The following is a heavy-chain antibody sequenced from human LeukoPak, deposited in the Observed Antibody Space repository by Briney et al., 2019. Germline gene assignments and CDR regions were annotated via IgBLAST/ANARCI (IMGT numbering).Heavy chain of an antibody. J-gene: IGHJ4*02. V-gene: IGHV1-18*01. CDR1: GYTFTSYG. Sequence: VASVKVSCKASGYTFTSYGISWVRQAPGQGLEWMGWISAYNGNTNYAQKLQGRVTMTTDTSTSTAYMELRSLRSDDTAVYYCARDSDYGDYGVYFDYWGQGTLVTVSS. D-gene: IGHD4-17*01. CDR2: ISAYNGNT. CDR3: ARDSDYGDYGVYFDY.